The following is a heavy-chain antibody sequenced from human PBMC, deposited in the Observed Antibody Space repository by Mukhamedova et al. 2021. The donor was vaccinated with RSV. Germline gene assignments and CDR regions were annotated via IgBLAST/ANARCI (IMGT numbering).Heavy chain of an antibody. CDR3: ATQFITMIVVVRYYF. CDR2: ISGSRGST. Sequence: GLEWVSAISGSRGSTYYADSVKGRFTISRDNSKNTLYLQMNSLRAEDTAVYYCATQFITMIVVVRYYF. V-gene: IGHV3-23*01. D-gene: IGHD3-22*01. J-gene: IGHJ4*01.